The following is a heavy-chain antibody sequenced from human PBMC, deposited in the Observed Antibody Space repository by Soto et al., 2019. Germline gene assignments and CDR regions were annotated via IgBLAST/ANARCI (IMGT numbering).Heavy chain of an antibody. CDR2: IYHSGTT. Sequence: PSETLSLTCTVSCGSLSPYYWTWIRQPPGKGLEWIGYIYHSGTTHYSPSLKGRVTISIDTSKNEFSLKLSSVTAADTAVYYCARGGGYSASIFDSWGQGTLVTVSS. CDR1: CGSLSPYY. CDR3: ARGGGYSASIFDS. D-gene: IGHD5-12*01. V-gene: IGHV4-59*13. J-gene: IGHJ4*02.